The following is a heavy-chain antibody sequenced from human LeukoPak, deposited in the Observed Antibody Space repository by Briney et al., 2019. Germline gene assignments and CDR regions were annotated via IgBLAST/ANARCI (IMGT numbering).Heavy chain of an antibody. V-gene: IGHV4-59*01. J-gene: IGHJ3*02. CDR3: ARALLEAYDYVWGSYRSPGAFDI. CDR2: ICYSGST. Sequence: SXXLSLTCTVSGGSISSYYWSWIRQPPGKGLEWIGYICYSGSTNYNPSLKRRVTISVDTSKNKFSLKLSSVTAADTAVYYCARALLEAYDYVWGSYRSPGAFDIWGQGTMVTVSS. CDR1: GGSISSYY. D-gene: IGHD3-16*02.